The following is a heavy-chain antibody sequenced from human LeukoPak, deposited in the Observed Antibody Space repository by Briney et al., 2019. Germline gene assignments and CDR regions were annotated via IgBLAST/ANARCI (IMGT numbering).Heavy chain of an antibody. Sequence: GASVKVSCMASGCTFHRDDINWVRQAAGQGLDWMGWMNLNSGNTGYAQKFQGRFTMTRNNSISTAYMELSSLRSEDTAVYYCARADDTMVRGVIIYYMDVWGKGTTVTVSS. J-gene: IGHJ6*03. V-gene: IGHV1-8*01. D-gene: IGHD3-10*01. CDR2: MNLNSGNT. CDR1: GCTFHRDD. CDR3: ARADDTMVRGVIIYYMDV.